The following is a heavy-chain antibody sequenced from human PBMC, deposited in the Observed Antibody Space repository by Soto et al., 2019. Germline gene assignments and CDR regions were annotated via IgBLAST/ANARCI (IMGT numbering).Heavy chain of an antibody. CDR1: GYTCSDVW. CDR3: ARSPRSSPYFDY. Sequence: GESLKISCHCSGYTCSDVWIAWVRQLPGKGLEYMGIIYPGDSETRYSPSFHGKVTISADRSIGTAYLQWSSLEASDSAFYFCARSPRSSPYFDYWGQGALVTVSS. V-gene: IGHV5-51*01. CDR2: IYPGDSET. D-gene: IGHD6-13*01. J-gene: IGHJ4*02.